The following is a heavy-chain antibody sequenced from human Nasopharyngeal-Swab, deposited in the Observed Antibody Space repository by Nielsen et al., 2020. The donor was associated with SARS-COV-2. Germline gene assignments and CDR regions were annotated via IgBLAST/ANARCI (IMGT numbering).Heavy chain of an antibody. Sequence: GSLRLSCAVYGGSFSGYYWSWIRQPPGKGLEWIGEINHSGSTNYNPSLKSRVTISVDTSKNQFSLKLSSVTAADTAVYYCARGWLQSYTSWFDPWGQGTLVTVSS. CDR2: INHSGST. CDR3: ARGWLQSYTSWFDP. J-gene: IGHJ5*02. CDR1: GGSFSGYY. D-gene: IGHD5-24*01. V-gene: IGHV4-34*01.